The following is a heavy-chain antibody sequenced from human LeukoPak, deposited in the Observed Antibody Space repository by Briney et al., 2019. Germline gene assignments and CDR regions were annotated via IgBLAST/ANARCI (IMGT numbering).Heavy chain of an antibody. D-gene: IGHD5-18*01. V-gene: IGHV3-7*03. Sequence: PGGSLRLSCAASGFTFSSYWMSWVRQAPGKGLEWVANIKQDGSEKYYVDSVKGRFTISRDNAKNSLCLQMNSLRAEDTAVYYCARRYSYGTFFFDYWGQGTLVTVSS. CDR1: GFTFSSYW. J-gene: IGHJ4*02. CDR2: IKQDGSEK. CDR3: ARRYSYGTFFFDY.